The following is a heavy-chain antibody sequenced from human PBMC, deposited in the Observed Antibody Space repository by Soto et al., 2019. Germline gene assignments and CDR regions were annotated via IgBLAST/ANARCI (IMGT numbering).Heavy chain of an antibody. CDR3: ARLLSIYYDFWSGPKLFAY. D-gene: IGHD3-3*01. J-gene: IGHJ4*02. CDR2: IYHSGST. CDR1: GGSISSSNW. Sequence: SETLSLTCAVSGGSISSSNWWSWVRQPPGKRLEWIGEIYHSGSTNYNPSLKSRVTISVDKSKNQFSLKLSSVTAADSAVYYCARLLSIYYDFWSGPKLFAYWGQGTPVTVSS. V-gene: IGHV4-4*02.